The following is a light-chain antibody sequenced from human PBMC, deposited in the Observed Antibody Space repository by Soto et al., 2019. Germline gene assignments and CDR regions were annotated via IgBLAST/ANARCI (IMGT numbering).Light chain of an antibody. CDR2: EVT. J-gene: IGLJ1*01. CDR3: SSYTSSSTYV. Sequence: QSVLTQPASVSGSPGQSITISCTGTSSDVGGYNYVSWYQQHPGKAPKLMIYEVTNRPSGVSNRFSGSKSGNTASLTISGLQADDEDDYYCSSYTSSSTYVFGTGTKLTVL. CDR1: SSDVGGYNY. V-gene: IGLV2-14*01.